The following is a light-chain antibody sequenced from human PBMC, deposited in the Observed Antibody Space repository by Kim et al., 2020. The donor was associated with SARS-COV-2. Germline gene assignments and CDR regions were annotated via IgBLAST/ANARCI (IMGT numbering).Light chain of an antibody. CDR2: AAS. CDR1: EFIRNY. Sequence: DIQLTQSPSSLSASVGDRVTITCRASEFIRNYLHWYQQKPGTAPKLLVYAASSLQSGVPSRFSGSGSGTDFTLTISSLQPEDFATYYCQQSFSTLPMYTFGQGTKLEIK. V-gene: IGKV1-39*01. J-gene: IGKJ2*01. CDR3: QQSFSTLPMYT.